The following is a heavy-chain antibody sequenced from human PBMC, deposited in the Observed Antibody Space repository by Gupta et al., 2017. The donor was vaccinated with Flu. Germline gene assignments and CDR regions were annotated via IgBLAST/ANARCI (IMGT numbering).Heavy chain of an antibody. V-gene: IGHV3-30*18. J-gene: IGHJ6*03. CDR3: AKDGPWTAICPYYCYYMDV. Sequence: QVRLVESGGGVVQPGTFPRLSCAASGFTFSSYGRHWVRQAPGKGLEWGADIASDGSNRDYADSVRGRFTISRDNSKNTLSLEMDSLRVEDTAVYYCAKDGPWTAICPYYCYYMDVWGKGTTVTVSS. CDR1: GFTFSSYG. D-gene: IGHD5-12*01. CDR2: IASDGSNR.